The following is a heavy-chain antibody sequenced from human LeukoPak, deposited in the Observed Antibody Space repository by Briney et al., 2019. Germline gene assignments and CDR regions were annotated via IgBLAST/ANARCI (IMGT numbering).Heavy chain of an antibody. CDR1: GGSISSYY. CDR3: ARENDRYGRIDY. V-gene: IGHV4-59*01. CDR2: VSYSGST. Sequence: SETLSLTCSVFGGSISSYYWSWVRQPPGKGLEWIGYVSYSGSTDYNPSLKSRVIISIDTSKTQFSLRLRSVTAADTAVYYCARENDRYGRIDYWGQGTQVTVS. D-gene: IGHD5-18*01. J-gene: IGHJ4*02.